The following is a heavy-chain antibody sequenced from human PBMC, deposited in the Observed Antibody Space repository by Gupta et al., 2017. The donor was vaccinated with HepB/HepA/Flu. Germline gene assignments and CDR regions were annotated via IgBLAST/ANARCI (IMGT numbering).Heavy chain of an antibody. Sequence: QVQLVQSGAEVKKPGASVKVSCKASGYTFSNYYMHWVRQAPGQGLEWVGIINPSGGDTSDGRNFQGRATMTRDTSTSTVYMELSSLRSEDTAIYYCARRVGATNRDAFDIWGQGTLVTVSS. D-gene: IGHD1-26*01. V-gene: IGHV1-46*01. J-gene: IGHJ3*02. CDR1: GYTFSNYY. CDR2: INPSGGDT. CDR3: ARRVGATNRDAFDI.